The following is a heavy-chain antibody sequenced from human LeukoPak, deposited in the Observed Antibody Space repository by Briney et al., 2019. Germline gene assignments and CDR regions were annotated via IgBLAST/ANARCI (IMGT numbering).Heavy chain of an antibody. J-gene: IGHJ4*02. D-gene: IGHD1-26*01. Sequence: PSETLSLTCTVSGASISYHYWNWVRQPPGKGLEWIGSIVNSGSTYYNPSLKSRVTISVDTSQNHFSLKLTSVTSADTAVYYCARGNGDLLDWGQGTLVTVSS. V-gene: IGHV4-59*11. CDR3: ARGNGDLLD. CDR1: GASISYHY. CDR2: IVNSGST.